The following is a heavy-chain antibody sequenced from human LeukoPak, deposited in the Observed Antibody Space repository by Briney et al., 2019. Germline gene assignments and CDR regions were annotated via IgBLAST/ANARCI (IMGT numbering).Heavy chain of an antibody. Sequence: SETLSLTCTVSGGSISSYYWSWIRQPAGKGLEWIGRICTSGGTNYNASLKSRVSMSVDTSKNQFSLKLSSVTAADTAVFYCARENSGSYREFDYWGQGTLVTVSS. D-gene: IGHD1-26*01. CDR3: ARENSGSYREFDY. V-gene: IGHV4-4*07. CDR2: ICTSGGT. CDR1: GGSISSYY. J-gene: IGHJ4*02.